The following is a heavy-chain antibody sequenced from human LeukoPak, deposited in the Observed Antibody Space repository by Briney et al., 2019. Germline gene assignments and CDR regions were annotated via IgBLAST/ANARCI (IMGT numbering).Heavy chain of an antibody. CDR3: ARSPGYYYDSSGYQNYFDY. J-gene: IGHJ4*02. Sequence: GGSLRLSCAASGFTVSRNYMSWVRQAPGKGLEWVSSISASSSYINYADSVKGQFTISRDNAKKSLYLQMNSLRTEDTAVYYCARSPGYYYDSSGYQNYFDYWGQGTLVTASS. D-gene: IGHD3-22*01. CDR2: ISASSSYI. V-gene: IGHV3-21*01. CDR1: GFTVSRNY.